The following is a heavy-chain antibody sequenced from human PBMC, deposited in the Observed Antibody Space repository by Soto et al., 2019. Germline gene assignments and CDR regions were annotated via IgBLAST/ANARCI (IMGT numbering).Heavy chain of an antibody. Sequence: ASVKVSCKASGYILTSYYIHWVRQAPGQRLEWMGWINAVNGNRKYSQSFQGRVTMTRDTSTSTAYMELSSLRSEDTAVYYCARDPGYSYGYNWGQGTLVTVSS. D-gene: IGHD5-18*01. J-gene: IGHJ4*02. CDR3: ARDPGYSYGYN. V-gene: IGHV1-3*01. CDR1: GYILTSYY. CDR2: INAVNGNR.